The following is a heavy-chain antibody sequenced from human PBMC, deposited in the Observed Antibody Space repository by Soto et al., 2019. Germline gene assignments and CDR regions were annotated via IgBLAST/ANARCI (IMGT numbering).Heavy chain of an antibody. CDR2: TCRYGREL. CDR3: VRGTTAWRGMDY. CDR1: GFTFSTYC. D-gene: IGHD1-1*01. Sequence: GGSLRLSCAASGFTFSTYCMHWVRHTPGTGLVWVSRTCRYGRELYYADSVKGRFTISRDDAKNTLYLQMDSLRVEDTGIYYCVRGTTAWRGMDYWGQRALVTVSS. J-gene: IGHJ4*02. V-gene: IGHV3-74*01.